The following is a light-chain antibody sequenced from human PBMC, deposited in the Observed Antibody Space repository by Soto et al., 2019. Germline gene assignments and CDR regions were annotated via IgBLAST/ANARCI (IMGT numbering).Light chain of an antibody. V-gene: IGKV3-15*01. CDR3: QQYNKWPQ. Sequence: EIVMTQSPGTLSVSPGERATLFCRACQSVSNKLAWYQQKPGQAPRLIIYGTSTRATGIPARFSGSGSGTDFTLTISSLQSEDFAIYYCQQYNKWPQFGGGTKVDIK. J-gene: IGKJ4*02. CDR2: GTS. CDR1: QSVSNK.